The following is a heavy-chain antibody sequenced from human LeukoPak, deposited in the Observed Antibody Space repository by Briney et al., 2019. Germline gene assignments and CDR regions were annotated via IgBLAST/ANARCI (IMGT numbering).Heavy chain of an antibody. CDR1: GFTFDDYA. CDR2: ISWNSGSI. J-gene: IGHJ4*02. CDR3: AKGGGAYCSSTSCSLFDY. D-gene: IGHD2-2*01. V-gene: IGHV3-9*03. Sequence: GRSLRLSCAASGFTFDDYAMHWVRQAPGKGLEWVSGISWNSGSIGYADSVKGRFTISRDNAKNSLYLQMNSLRAEDMALYYCAKGGGAYCSSTSCSLFDYWRQGTLVTVSS.